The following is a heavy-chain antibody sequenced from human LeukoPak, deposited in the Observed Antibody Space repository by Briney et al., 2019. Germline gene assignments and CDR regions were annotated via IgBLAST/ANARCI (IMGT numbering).Heavy chain of an antibody. Sequence: ASVKVSCKASGYTFTGYYMHWVRQAPGQGLEWMGWINPNSGGTNYAQKFQGRVTMTRDTSISTAYMELRSLRSDDTAVYYCARFTQPNYYYYMDVWGKGTTVTVSS. CDR3: ARFTQPNYYYYMDV. D-gene: IGHD2-15*01. CDR1: GYTFTGYY. J-gene: IGHJ6*03. V-gene: IGHV1-2*02. CDR2: INPNSGGT.